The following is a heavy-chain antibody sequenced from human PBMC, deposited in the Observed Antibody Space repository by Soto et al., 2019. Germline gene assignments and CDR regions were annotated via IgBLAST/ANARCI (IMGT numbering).Heavy chain of an antibody. Sequence: SGPTLVNPTETLTLTCTVSGFSLSNARMGVSWIRQPPGKALEWLAHIFSNDEKSYSTSLKSRLTISKDTSKSQVVLTMTNMDPVDTATYYCATRGELERGGVYYYYYGMDVWGQGTTVTVSS. J-gene: IGHJ6*02. CDR3: ATRGELERGGVYYYYYGMDV. CDR2: IFSNDEK. CDR1: GFSLSNARMG. D-gene: IGHD1-1*01. V-gene: IGHV2-26*01.